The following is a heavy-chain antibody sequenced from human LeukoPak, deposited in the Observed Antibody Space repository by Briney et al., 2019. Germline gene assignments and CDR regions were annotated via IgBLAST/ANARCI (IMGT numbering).Heavy chain of an antibody. CDR1: GYTFTGYC. J-gene: IGHJ4*02. CDR2: INPNSGGT. D-gene: IGHD6-13*01. CDR3: ARGQSSSWSSSMGY. V-gene: IGHV1-2*02. Sequence: ASVKVSCKASGYTFTGYCMHWVRQAPGQGLEWMGWINPNSGGTNYAQKFQGRVTMTRDTSISTAYMELSRLRSDDTAVYYCARGQSSSWSSSMGYWGQGTLVTVSS.